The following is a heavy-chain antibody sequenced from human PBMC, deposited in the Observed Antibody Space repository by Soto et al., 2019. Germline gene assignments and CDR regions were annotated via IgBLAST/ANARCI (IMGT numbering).Heavy chain of an antibody. CDR1: GFSLNTSGVG. CDR2: IYWDGDQ. J-gene: IGHJ4*02. V-gene: IGHV2-5*02. Sequence: QITLKESGPTLVKPTETLTLTCTFSGFSLNTSGVGVGWIRQPPGKPLEWLALIYWDGDQRYRPSLKSRLTITKDTSKNQVVLTMTNMDPVDTATYFCAQRKEGNSFHNWGQGTLVTVSS. CDR3: AQRKEGNSFHN.